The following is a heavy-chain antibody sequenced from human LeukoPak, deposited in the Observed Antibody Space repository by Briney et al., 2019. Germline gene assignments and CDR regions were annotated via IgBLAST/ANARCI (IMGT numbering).Heavy chain of an antibody. CDR1: GFTFSSYS. V-gene: IGHV3-21*01. D-gene: IGHD6-19*01. CDR2: ISSSSYI. Sequence: GGSLRLSCAASGFTFSSYSMNWVRQAPGKGPEWVSSISSSSYIYYADSVKGRFTISRDNAKNSLYLQMNSLRAEDTAVYYCARAFISSGYIDYWGQGTLVTVSS. CDR3: ARAFISSGYIDY. J-gene: IGHJ4*02.